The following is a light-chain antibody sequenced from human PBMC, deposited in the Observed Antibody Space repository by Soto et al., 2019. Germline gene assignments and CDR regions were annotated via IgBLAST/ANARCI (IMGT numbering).Light chain of an antibody. CDR3: QQYDNLPFT. CDR1: QDISNY. J-gene: IGKJ3*01. Sequence: DIKMHLSPSSLSASVGDRVTINCQASQDISNYLNWYQQKPGEAPKLLIYDASNLETGVPSRFSGSGSGTDFTFTISSLQPEDIATYYCQQYDNLPFTFGPGTKVDIK. CDR2: DAS. V-gene: IGKV1-33*01.